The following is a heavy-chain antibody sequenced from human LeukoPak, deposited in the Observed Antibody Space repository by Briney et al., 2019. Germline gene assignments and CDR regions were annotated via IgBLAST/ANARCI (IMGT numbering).Heavy chain of an antibody. CDR3: ARDSPAHDFDY. D-gene: IGHD2-2*01. CDR2: ISGGGGNT. J-gene: IGHJ4*02. CDR1: GFTFSTYA. V-gene: IGHV3-23*01. Sequence: PGGSLRLSCAASGFTFSTYAMTWVRQAPGKGLEWVSLISGGGGNTYYADSVKGRFTISRDNAKNTLYLQMNSLRAEDTAVYYCARDSPAHDFDYWGQGTLVTVSS.